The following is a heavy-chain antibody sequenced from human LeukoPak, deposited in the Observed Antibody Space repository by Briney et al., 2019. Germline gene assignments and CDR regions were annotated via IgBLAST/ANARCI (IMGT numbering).Heavy chain of an antibody. V-gene: IGHV3-30*04. CDR3: ARSEVAPNWFDP. CDR1: GFTFSSYA. J-gene: IGHJ5*02. CDR2: ISYDGSNK. D-gene: IGHD5-12*01. Sequence: GGSLRLSCAASGFTFSSYAMHWVRQAPGKGLEWVAVISYDGSNKYYADSVKGRFTISRDNSKNTLYLQMNSLRAEDTAVYYCARSEVAPNWFDPWGQGTLVTVSS.